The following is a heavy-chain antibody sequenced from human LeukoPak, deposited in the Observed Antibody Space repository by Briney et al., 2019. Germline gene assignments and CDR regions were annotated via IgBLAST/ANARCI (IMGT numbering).Heavy chain of an antibody. CDR2: IYYSGST. Sequence: SETLSLTCTVSGGSVSSGSYSWTWIRQPPGKGLEWIGYIYYSGSTNYNPSLKSRVTISVDTSKNQFSLKLSSVTAADTAIYYCARAVASGWYVFDYWGQGTLVTVSS. CDR3: ARAVASGWYVFDY. J-gene: IGHJ4*02. CDR1: GGSVSSGSYS. D-gene: IGHD6-19*01. V-gene: IGHV4-61*01.